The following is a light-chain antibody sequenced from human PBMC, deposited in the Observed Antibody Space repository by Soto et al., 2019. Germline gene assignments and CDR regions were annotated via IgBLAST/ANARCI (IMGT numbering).Light chain of an antibody. V-gene: IGLV2-11*01. J-gene: IGLJ1*01. CDR2: DVS. Sequence: ALTQPRSVSGSPGQSVTISCTGTSSDVGGYNYASWYQQHPGKAPKLMIYDVSKRPSGVPDRFSGSKSGNTASLTISGLQAEDEADYYCCSYAGSYTYVFGTGTKVTVL. CDR3: CSYAGSYTYV. CDR1: SSDVGGYNY.